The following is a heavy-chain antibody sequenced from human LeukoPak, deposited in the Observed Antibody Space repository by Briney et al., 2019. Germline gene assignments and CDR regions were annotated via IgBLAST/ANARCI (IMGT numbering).Heavy chain of an antibody. J-gene: IGHJ4*02. CDR3: AKRGAEVGATVAPGDY. CDR2: TSSSDAGT. D-gene: IGHD1-26*01. V-gene: IGHV3-23*01. CDR1: GFALSSYA. Sequence: PGGSLRLSCAASGFALSSYAMSWVRQAPGKGLEWVSATSSSDAGTYHAESVRGRFTISRDNSKNTLYLQMNSLRAEDTAVYYCAKRGAEVGATVAPGDYWGQGTLLTVSS.